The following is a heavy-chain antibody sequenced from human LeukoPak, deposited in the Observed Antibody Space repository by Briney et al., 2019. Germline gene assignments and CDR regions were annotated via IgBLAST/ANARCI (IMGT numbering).Heavy chain of an antibody. Sequence: ASVKVSCKASGGTFTSYAISWVRQAPGQGLEWMGWIIPIFGIANYAQKFQGRVTITADKSTSTAYMELSSLRSEDTAVYYCAGSGYYDSSGSAYYGMDVWGQGTTVTVSS. CDR1: GGTFTSYA. CDR3: AGSGYYDSSGSAYYGMDV. CDR2: IIPIFGIA. V-gene: IGHV1-69*10. J-gene: IGHJ6*02. D-gene: IGHD3-22*01.